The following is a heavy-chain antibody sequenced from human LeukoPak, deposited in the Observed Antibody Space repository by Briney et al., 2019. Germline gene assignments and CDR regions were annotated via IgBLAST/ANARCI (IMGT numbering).Heavy chain of an antibody. CDR2: IYYSGST. V-gene: IGHV4-39*01. J-gene: IGHJ5*02. CDR1: GGPISSSSYS. CDR3: ARHRRNWFDP. Sequence: SETLSLTCSVSGGPISSSSYSWGWIRQPPGKGLEWIGCIYYSGSTYYHPSLKSRVTISVDTSKNQFSLKLSSVTAADTAVYYCARHRRNWFDPWGQGTLVTVSS.